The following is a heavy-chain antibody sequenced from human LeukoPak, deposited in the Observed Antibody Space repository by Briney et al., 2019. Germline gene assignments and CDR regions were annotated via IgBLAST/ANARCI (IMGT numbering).Heavy chain of an antibody. V-gene: IGHV4-39*01. CDR1: GFTFSNYG. J-gene: IGHJ6*03. Sequence: GSLRLSCAASGFTFSNYGMSWVRQAPGKGLEWIGSIYYHENTYYNSSLKSRVTISVDTSKNQFSLKLSSVTAADTAVYYCARRSRYYYYMDVWGKGTTVTISS. CDR3: ARRSRYYYYMDV. CDR2: IYYHENT.